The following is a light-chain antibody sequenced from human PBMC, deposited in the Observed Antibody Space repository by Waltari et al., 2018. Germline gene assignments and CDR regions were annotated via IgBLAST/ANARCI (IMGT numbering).Light chain of an antibody. V-gene: IGKV4-1*01. CDR1: QSIFSSSNHNNY. Sequence: DIVMTQSPDSLAVSLGERATIDCKSSQSIFSSSNHNNYLAWYQQKPGQSPTLLIYWASRREYGVPDRFSGSGSGTDFSLTISGVQAEDVAVYYCQQYFTTPLTFGGGTKVEIK. J-gene: IGKJ4*01. CDR3: QQYFTTPLT. CDR2: WAS.